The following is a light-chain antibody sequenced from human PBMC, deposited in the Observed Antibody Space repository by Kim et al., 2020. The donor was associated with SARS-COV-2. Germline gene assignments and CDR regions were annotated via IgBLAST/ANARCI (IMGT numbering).Light chain of an antibody. CDR2: GAS. CDR3: QQYKNWPPIT. V-gene: IGKV3D-15*01. CDR1: PSVSTG. Sequence: SPGERATLVCRTSPSVSTGLAWYQQNSGQAPRLLIYGASTRATGIPARFSGSGSGTEFTLTISGLDSEDLAVYYCQQYKNWPPITVGQGTRLESK. J-gene: IGKJ5*01.